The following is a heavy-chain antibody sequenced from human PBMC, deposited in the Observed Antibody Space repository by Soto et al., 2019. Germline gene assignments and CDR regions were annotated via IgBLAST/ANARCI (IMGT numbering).Heavy chain of an antibody. CDR2: ISGSGGST. J-gene: IGHJ4*02. V-gene: IGHV3-23*01. CDR1: GFTFSSYA. D-gene: IGHD1-26*01. CDR3: ARGSHSGVGANNY. Sequence: GGSLRLSCAASGFTFSSYAMSWVRQAPGKGLEWVSAISGSGGSTYYADSVKGRFTISRDNSKNTLYLQMNSLRAEDTAVYYCARGSHSGVGANNYWGQGTLVTVSS.